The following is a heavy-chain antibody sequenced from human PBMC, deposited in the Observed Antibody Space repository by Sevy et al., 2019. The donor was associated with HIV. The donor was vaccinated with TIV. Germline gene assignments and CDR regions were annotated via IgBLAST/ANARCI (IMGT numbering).Heavy chain of an antibody. Sequence: GGSLRLSCAASGFTFNSYWMSWVRQAPGKGLEWLANIKQDGSETKHVDSVKGRFTISRDNAKNSLYLQMNSLRAEDTAVYYCARAPLVPAAADYWGQGILVTVSS. CDR3: ARAPLVPAAADY. V-gene: IGHV3-7*01. D-gene: IGHD2-2*01. CDR1: GFTFNSYW. J-gene: IGHJ4*02. CDR2: IKQDGSET.